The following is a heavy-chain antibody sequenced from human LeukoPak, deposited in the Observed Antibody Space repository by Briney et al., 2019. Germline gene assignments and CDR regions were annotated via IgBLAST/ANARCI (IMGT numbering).Heavy chain of an antibody. V-gene: IGHV3-30-3*01. Sequence: GGSLRLSCAASGFTFSSYAMHWVRQAPGKGLEWVAVISYDGSNKNYADSVKGRFTISRDNSKNTLYLQMNSLRAEDTAVYYCARSRITMVRGATDYWGQGALVTVSS. J-gene: IGHJ4*02. CDR3: ARSRITMVRGATDY. D-gene: IGHD3-10*01. CDR2: ISYDGSNK. CDR1: GFTFSSYA.